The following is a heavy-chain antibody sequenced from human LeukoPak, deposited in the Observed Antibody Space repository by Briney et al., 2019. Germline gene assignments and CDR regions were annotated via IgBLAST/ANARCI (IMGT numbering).Heavy chain of an antibody. D-gene: IGHD6-13*01. Sequence: GGSLRLSCAASGFTFSSYWMHWVRQAPGKGLVWVSRIDPDGSSTAYAGSVKGRFTFSRDNAKNTLYLQMNSLRAEDTAMYYCARDSFSSSQGTYYYYGMDVWGQGTTVTVSS. CDR1: GFTFSSYW. CDR3: ARDSFSSSQGTYYYYGMDV. CDR2: IDPDGSST. V-gene: IGHV3-74*01. J-gene: IGHJ6*02.